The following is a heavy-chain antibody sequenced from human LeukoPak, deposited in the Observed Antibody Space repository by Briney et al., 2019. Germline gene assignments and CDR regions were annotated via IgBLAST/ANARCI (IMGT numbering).Heavy chain of an antibody. CDR3: GRGVSGYYYDSRGPHTPNYFDY. J-gene: IGHJ4*02. V-gene: IGHV4-34*01. Sequence: SETLSLTCAVYGGSFSGYYWSWIRQPPGKGLEWIGEINHSGSTNYNPSLKSRVTISVDTSKNQFSLKLSSVTAAAPAVYYCGRGVSGYYYDSRGPHTPNYFDYWGQGTLVTVSS. CDR2: INHSGST. D-gene: IGHD3-22*01. CDR1: GGSFSGYY.